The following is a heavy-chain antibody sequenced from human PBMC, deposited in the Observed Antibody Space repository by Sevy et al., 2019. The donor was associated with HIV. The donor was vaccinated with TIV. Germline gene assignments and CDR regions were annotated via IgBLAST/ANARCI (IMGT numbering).Heavy chain of an antibody. D-gene: IGHD2-15*01. CDR3: TTVPGGYCSGGSCFSLDNYYYYGMDV. Sequence: GGSLRLSCAASGFTFSNAWMSWVRQAPGKGLEWVGRIKSKTDGGTTDYAAPVNGRFTISRDDSKNTLYLQMNSLKTEDTAVYYCTTVPGGYCSGGSCFSLDNYYYYGMDVWGQGTTVTVSS. J-gene: IGHJ6*02. V-gene: IGHV3-15*01. CDR2: IKSKTDGGTT. CDR1: GFTFSNAW.